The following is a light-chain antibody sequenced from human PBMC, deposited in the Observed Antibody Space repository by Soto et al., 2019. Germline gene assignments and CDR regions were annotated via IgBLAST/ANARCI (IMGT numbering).Light chain of an antibody. Sequence: QSALTQPASVSGSPGQSITISCTGTNNDVGSYNFVSWYQQHPGKAPKLMIYEGIKRPSGVSDRFSGSKSGNTASLTISGLQADDEADYYCWSYAGRSTSVFGTGTKVT. CDR3: WSYAGRSTSV. J-gene: IGLJ1*01. CDR1: NNDVGSYNF. CDR2: EGI. V-gene: IGLV2-23*01.